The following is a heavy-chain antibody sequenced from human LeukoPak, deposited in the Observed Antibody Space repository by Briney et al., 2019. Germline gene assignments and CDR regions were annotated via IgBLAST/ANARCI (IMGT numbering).Heavy chain of an antibody. CDR1: GFTFSSYW. CDR3: ARDAFRGYQFDP. J-gene: IGHJ5*02. V-gene: IGHV3-74*01. D-gene: IGHD5-12*01. Sequence: GGSLRLSCAASGFTFSSYWMHWVRQAPGKGLVWVSRISSDESSTSYADSVKGRFTISRDNAKNSLYLEMSNLRAEDTAVYYCARDAFRGYQFDPWGQGALVTVSS. CDR2: ISSDESST.